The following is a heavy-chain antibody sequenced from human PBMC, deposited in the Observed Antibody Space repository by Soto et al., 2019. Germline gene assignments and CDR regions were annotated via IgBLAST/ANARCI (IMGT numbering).Heavy chain of an antibody. V-gene: IGHV4-34*01. CDR2: INHSGST. Sequence: SENLSLTCAVYGGSFSGYYWSWIRQPPGKGLEWIGEINHSGSTNYNPSLKSRVAISVDTSKNQFSLKLSSVTAADTAVYYCATPIAAALRGMDVWGQGTTVTVSS. CDR3: ATPIAAALRGMDV. J-gene: IGHJ6*02. D-gene: IGHD6-13*01. CDR1: GGSFSGYY.